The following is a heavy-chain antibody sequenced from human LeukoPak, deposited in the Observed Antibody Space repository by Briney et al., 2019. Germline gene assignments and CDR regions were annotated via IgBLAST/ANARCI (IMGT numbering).Heavy chain of an antibody. CDR1: GTAISSFF. V-gene: IGHV4-59*08. J-gene: IGHJ4*02. Sequence: KPSETLSLTCAISGTAISSFFWNWIRQSPAKGLEWIGFFYHNGGTSYNPSLRSRVTISVDSSQRKFSLQVTSMTAADPAIYYCAGGRTGRYYYHWGQGTLVAAST. D-gene: IGHD1-1*01. CDR3: AGGRTGRYYYH. CDR2: FYHNGGT.